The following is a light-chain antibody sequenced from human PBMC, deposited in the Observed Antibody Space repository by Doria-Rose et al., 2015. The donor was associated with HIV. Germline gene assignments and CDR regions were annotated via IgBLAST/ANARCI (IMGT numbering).Light chain of an antibody. CDR2: AAS. CDR1: QSISTY. CDR3: QQSYSVPYT. Sequence: RVTITCRASQSISTYLNWYQSKPGQAPKLLIYAASAVESGVPSRFSCSGSGPDFSLIISNLQPEDFATYYCQQSYSVPYTFGQGTHVEIK. J-gene: IGKJ2*01. V-gene: IGKV1-39*01.